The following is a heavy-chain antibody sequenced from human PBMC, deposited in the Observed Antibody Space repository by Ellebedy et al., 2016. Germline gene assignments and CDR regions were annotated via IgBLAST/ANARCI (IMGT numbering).Heavy chain of an antibody. V-gene: IGHV1-2*02. Sequence: ASVKVSCXASGYTFTDYIHWVRQAPGQGLEWMGWINPNSGGTNYAQKFQGRVTMTKDTSITTAYMELSSLRSDDAAVYYCARRASCGGDCRRGEVDNWGQGTLVTVSS. D-gene: IGHD2-21*02. CDR1: GYTFTDY. J-gene: IGHJ4*02. CDR2: INPNSGGT. CDR3: ARRASCGGDCRRGEVDN.